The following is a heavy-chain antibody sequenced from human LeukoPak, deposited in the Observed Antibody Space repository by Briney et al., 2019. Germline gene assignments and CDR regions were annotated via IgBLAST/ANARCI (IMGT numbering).Heavy chain of an antibody. CDR2: IRSKAYGGTS. CDR3: TRNYYGDSGGFFDY. V-gene: IGHV3-49*04. Sequence: GGSLRLSCTASGFXFGDYAISWVRQAPGKGLEWVGIIRSKAYGGTSEYAASVKGRFTISRDDSKSIAYLQINSLKTEGTALYYCTRNYYGDSGGFFDYWGQGTLVTVSS. D-gene: IGHD4-17*01. J-gene: IGHJ4*02. CDR1: GFXFGDYA.